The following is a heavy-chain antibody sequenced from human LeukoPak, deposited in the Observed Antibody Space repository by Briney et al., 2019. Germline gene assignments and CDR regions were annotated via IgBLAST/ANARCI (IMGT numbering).Heavy chain of an antibody. J-gene: IGHJ6*03. CDR1: GGSISSYY. CDR2: IYTSGST. V-gene: IGHV4-4*07. D-gene: IGHD3-3*01. CDR3: ARDYVRTYYDFWSPTVYYMDV. Sequence: PETLSLTCTVSGGSISSYYWSWIRQPAGKGLEWIGRIYTSGSTNYNPSLKSRVTISVDTSKNQFSLKLSSVTAADTAVYYCARDYVRTYYDFWSPTVYYMDVWGKGTTVTVSS.